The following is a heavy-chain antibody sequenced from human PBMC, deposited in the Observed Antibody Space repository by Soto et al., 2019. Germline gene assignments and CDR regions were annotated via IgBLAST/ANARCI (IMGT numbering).Heavy chain of an antibody. D-gene: IGHD2-15*01. J-gene: IGHJ5*02. Sequence: QVQLQESGPGLVKPSQTLSLTCTVSGGSISSGGYYWSWIRQHPGKGLEWIGYIYYSGSTYYNPSLKSRVTISVDTSKNQFSLKLSSVTAADTAVYYCARVESFGLEVVVAATGGFDPWGQGTLVTVSS. V-gene: IGHV4-31*03. CDR2: IYYSGST. CDR3: ARVESFGLEVVVAATGGFDP. CDR1: GGSISSGGYY.